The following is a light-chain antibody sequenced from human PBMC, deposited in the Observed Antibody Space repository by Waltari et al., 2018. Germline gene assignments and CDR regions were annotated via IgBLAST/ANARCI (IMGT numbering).Light chain of an antibody. Sequence: QSALTQPASVSGSPGQSITISCSGVGSAVGASDSVSWHQHHPGKAPQVIIYDVTNRPSGVSDRFSASKSANTASLTISRLQPEDEADYYGSSQTLDGLVLFGGGTRLTVL. J-gene: IGLJ2*01. CDR3: SSQTLDGLVL. CDR1: GSAVGASDS. V-gene: IGLV2-14*03. CDR2: DVT.